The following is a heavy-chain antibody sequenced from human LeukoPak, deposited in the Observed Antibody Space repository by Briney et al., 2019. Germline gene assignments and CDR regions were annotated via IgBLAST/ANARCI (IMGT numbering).Heavy chain of an antibody. V-gene: IGHV3-23*01. D-gene: IGHD5-12*01. CDR3: ARERDGYNPFDY. Sequence: GTSLRLSCAASGFTFSDYAMNWVRQAPGKGLEWVSALSGSGGDTYYADSVKGRFPSSRDNSKKTLFLQMNSLRAEDTALYYCARERDGYNPFDYWGQGTLVTVSS. CDR1: GFTFSDYA. CDR2: LSGSGGDT. J-gene: IGHJ4*02.